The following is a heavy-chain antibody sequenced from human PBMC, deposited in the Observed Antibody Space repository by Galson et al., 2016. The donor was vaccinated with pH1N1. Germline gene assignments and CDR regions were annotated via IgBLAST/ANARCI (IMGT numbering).Heavy chain of an antibody. CDR2: ISGSGGRK. CDR1: GSNSDYN. CDR3: AKGGYGDYGLDVFDI. J-gene: IGHJ3*02. D-gene: IGHD4-17*01. Sequence: SLRLSCAASGSNSDYNMNWVRLAPGKGLEWVSSISGSGGRKHYADSVQGRFIISRDNSKNTLYLRMNSLRAGDTALYFCAKGGYGDYGLDVFDIWGQGTMVIASS. V-gene: IGHV3-23*01.